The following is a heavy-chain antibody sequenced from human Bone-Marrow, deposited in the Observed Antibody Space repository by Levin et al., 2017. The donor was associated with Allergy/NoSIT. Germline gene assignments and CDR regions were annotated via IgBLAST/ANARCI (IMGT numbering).Heavy chain of an antibody. J-gene: IGHJ4*02. CDR3: ARFSESDLAFDY. CDR1: GYSFTGYY. V-gene: IGHV1-2*06. Sequence: ASVKVSCKASGYSFTGYYMHWVRQAPGQGLEWMGRINPHSGDTDYAQHFQGRVTMTRDTSISTAYMELRRLGSDDTAVYYCARFSESDLAFDYWGQGTLVTVPS. CDR2: INPHSGDT. D-gene: IGHD3-3*01.